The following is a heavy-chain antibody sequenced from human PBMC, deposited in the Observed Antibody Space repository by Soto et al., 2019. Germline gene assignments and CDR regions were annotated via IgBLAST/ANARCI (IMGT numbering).Heavy chain of an antibody. Sequence: ASVKVSCTDSGYTFTSYDINWVRQAPGQGLEWMGWMNANNGNTNYAQKFQGRVTMTTDTSTSTAYMELRSLRSDDTAVYYCARDWFGGNDAFDIWGQGTMVTVSS. J-gene: IGHJ3*02. CDR2: MNANNGNT. V-gene: IGHV1-18*01. D-gene: IGHD3-10*01. CDR1: GYTFTSYD. CDR3: ARDWFGGNDAFDI.